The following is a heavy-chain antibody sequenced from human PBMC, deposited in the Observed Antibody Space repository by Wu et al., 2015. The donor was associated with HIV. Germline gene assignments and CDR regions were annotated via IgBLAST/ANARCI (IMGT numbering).Heavy chain of an antibody. D-gene: IGHD6-6*01. CDR2: INPNSGGT. V-gene: IGHV1-2*02. Sequence: QVQLVQSGAEVKKPGASVKVSCKASGYTFTGYYMHWVRQAPGQGPEWMGWINPNSGGTNYAQKFQGRVTMTRDTSISTAYMELSRLRSDDTAVYYCARARAIIAARTLVPLDFDYWGQGTLVTVSS. J-gene: IGHJ4*02. CDR1: GYTFTGYY. CDR3: ARARAIIAARTLVPLDFDY.